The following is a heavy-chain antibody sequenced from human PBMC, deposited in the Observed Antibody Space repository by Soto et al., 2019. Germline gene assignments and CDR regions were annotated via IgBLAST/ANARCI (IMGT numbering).Heavy chain of an antibody. Sequence: QVQLVQSGAEVKKPGSSMKFSCKASGGSFSSYAISWLRQDPGQGLAWMGGIMPIFGTANYAQKFQGRVTITADESTSTAYMELSSLRCEDPAVYYCARDHSYGPKLSSYYYGMDVWGQGTTVTVSS. CDR1: GGSFSSYA. CDR2: IMPIFGTA. V-gene: IGHV1-69*01. J-gene: IGHJ6*02. D-gene: IGHD5-18*01. CDR3: ARDHSYGPKLSSYYYGMDV.